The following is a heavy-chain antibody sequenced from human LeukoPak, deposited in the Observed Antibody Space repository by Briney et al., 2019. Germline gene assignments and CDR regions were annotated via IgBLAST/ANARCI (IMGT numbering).Heavy chain of an antibody. D-gene: IGHD3-22*01. CDR1: GFTFSSYA. V-gene: IGHV3-23*01. J-gene: IGHJ3*02. CDR2: ISGSAYST. Sequence: GSPRLSCAASGFTFSSYAMPWVRPAPGKGLEWISAISGSAYSTSYADSVKGRFTISRDNSKNTLYLQMNSLRAEDTAVYYCARNSSGFKLGDAFDIWGQGTMVTVSS. CDR3: ARNSSGFKLGDAFDI.